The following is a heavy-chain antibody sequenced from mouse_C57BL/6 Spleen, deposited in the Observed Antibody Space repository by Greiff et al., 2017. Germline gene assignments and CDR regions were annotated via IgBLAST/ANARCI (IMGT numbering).Heavy chain of an antibody. J-gene: IGHJ1*03. D-gene: IGHD1-1*01. V-gene: IGHV1-69*01. CDR3: ARVEGHYGRRGYFDV. CDR2: IDPSDSYT. CDR1: GYTFTSYW. Sequence: QVHVKQPGAELVMPGASVKLSCKASGYTFTSYWMHWVKQRPGQGLEWIGEIDPSDSYTNYNQKFKGQSTLTVDKSSSTAYMQLSNLTSEDSAVYDCARVEGHYGRRGYFDVWGTGTTVTVSS.